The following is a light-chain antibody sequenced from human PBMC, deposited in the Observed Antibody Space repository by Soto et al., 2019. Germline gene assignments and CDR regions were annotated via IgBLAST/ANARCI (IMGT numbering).Light chain of an antibody. V-gene: IGLV2-11*01. CDR3: CSYAGAYTFV. Sequence: SALTQPRSVSGSPGQSVTISCTGTSSDVGDYNYVSWYQHHPGKAPKLMIFDVTKRPSGVPDRFSGSKSGNTASLTISGLHAEDEADYYCCSYAGAYTFVFGTGTKLTVL. CDR2: DVT. CDR1: SSDVGDYNY. J-gene: IGLJ1*01.